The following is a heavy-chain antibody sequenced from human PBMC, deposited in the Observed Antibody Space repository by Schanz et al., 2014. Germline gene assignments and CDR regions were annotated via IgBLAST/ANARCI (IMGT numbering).Heavy chain of an antibody. D-gene: IGHD3-10*01. CDR3: ARGIITMVRGGDVGAFDI. Sequence: EVQVVESGGGLVQPGGSLRLSCAVSGFTVSANYMIWVRQPPGKGLEWVSLIDYAGSTNYADSVKGRMTVSRDTSKNALFLQMNNLRAEDTAVYYCARGIITMVRGGDVGAFDIWGQGTMVTVSS. CDR2: IDYAGST. V-gene: IGHV3-66*01. CDR1: GFTVSANY. J-gene: IGHJ3*02.